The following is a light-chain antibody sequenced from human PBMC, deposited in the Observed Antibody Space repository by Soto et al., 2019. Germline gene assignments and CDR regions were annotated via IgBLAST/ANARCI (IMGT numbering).Light chain of an antibody. CDR2: GAS. CDR3: QQYNNWPPIT. J-gene: IGKJ5*01. Sequence: EIMMTPSPDTLSLSPGERATLSCRASQSVSSSYLAWYQQKPGQAPRLLIYGASSRATGIPARFSGSGSGTEFTLTISSLQSEDFAVYYCQQYNNWPPITFGQGTLLEIK. V-gene: IGKV3D-15*01. CDR1: QSVSSSY.